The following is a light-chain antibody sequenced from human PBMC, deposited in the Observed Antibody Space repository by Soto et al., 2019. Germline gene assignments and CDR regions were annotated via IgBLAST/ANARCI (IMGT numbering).Light chain of an antibody. Sequence: QSALTQPPSASGSPGQSVTISCTGTSSDVGGYNFVSWYQQHPGKAPKVMIYEVSKRPSGVPDRFSGSKSGSTASLTVSGLQAEDEADYYCSSYAGSNNLVFGTGTKLTVL. V-gene: IGLV2-8*01. J-gene: IGLJ1*01. CDR2: EVS. CDR1: SSDVGGYNF. CDR3: SSYAGSNNLV.